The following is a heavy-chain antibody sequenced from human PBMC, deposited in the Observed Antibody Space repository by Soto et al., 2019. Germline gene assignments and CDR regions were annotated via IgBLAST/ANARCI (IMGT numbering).Heavy chain of an antibody. Sequence: PGRSXRLPGAASVFSLRIYAMIWFRQAPGKGLEWVSAISNSCGTTYYADSVKGRLTISRDNSKHTLYLKMNSLRDEDKAVYYCAKTTGYSSGDFDIWGQGTMVTVS. D-gene: IGHD3-9*01. CDR3: AKTTGYSSGDFDI. V-gene: IGHV3-23*01. J-gene: IGHJ3*02. CDR1: VFSLRIYA. CDR2: ISNSCGTT.